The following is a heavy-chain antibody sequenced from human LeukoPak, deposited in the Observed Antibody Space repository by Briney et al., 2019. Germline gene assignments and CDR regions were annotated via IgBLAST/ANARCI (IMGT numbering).Heavy chain of an antibody. Sequence: SETLSLTCTVSGGSISSYYWRWIRQPPGKGLEWIGYIYYSGSTNYNPSLKSRVTISVDTSKNQFSLELSSVTAADTAVYYCARSYTPMVLDYWGQGTLVTVSS. CDR3: ARSYTPMVLDY. CDR1: GGSISSYY. V-gene: IGHV4-59*01. CDR2: IYYSGST. J-gene: IGHJ4*02. D-gene: IGHD5-18*01.